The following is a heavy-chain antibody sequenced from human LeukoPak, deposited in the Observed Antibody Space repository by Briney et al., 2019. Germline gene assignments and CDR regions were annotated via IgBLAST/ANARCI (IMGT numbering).Heavy chain of an antibody. J-gene: IGHJ4*02. CDR3: ARGKPRITMVRGVYEYYFDY. V-gene: IGHV1-8*01. CDR2: MNPNSGNT. D-gene: IGHD3-10*01. Sequence: ASAKVSCKASGYTFTSYDINWVRQATGQGLEWMGWMNPNSGNTGYAQKFQGRVTMTRNTSISTAYMELSSLRSEDTAVYYCARGKPRITMVRGVYEYYFDYWGQGTLVTVSS. CDR1: GYTFTSYD.